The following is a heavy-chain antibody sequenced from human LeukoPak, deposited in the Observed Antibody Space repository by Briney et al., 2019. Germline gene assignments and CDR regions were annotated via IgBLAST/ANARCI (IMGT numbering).Heavy chain of an antibody. CDR2: IIPIFGTA. CDR3: ARVKSETVTTPIQPFDY. CDR1: GGTFSSYA. D-gene: IGHD4-11*01. J-gene: IGHJ4*02. V-gene: IGHV1-69*13. Sequence: SVKVSCKASGGTFSSYAISWVRQAPGQGLEWMGGIIPIFGTANYAQKFQGRVTITADESTSTAYMELSSLRSEDSAVYYCARVKSETVTTPIQPFDYWGQGTLVTVSS.